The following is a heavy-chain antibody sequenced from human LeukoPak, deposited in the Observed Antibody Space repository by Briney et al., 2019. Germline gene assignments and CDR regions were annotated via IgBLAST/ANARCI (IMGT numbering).Heavy chain of an antibody. CDR1: GYTFSSYD. D-gene: IGHD6-13*01. Sequence: ASVKVSCKASGYTFSSYDISWVRQATGQGLEWMGWMNPNSGNTGYAQKFQGRVTITRNTSISTAYMELSSLRSEDTAVYYCARGGAAAGPWYFDYWGQGTLVTVSS. CDR3: ARGGAAAGPWYFDY. CDR2: MNPNSGNT. J-gene: IGHJ4*02. V-gene: IGHV1-8*03.